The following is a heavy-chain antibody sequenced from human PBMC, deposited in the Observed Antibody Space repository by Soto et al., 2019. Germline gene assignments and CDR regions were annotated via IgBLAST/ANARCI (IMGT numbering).Heavy chain of an antibody. Sequence: QSQTLSLTCAISGDSVSSNSAAWNWIRQSPSRGLEWLGRTYYRSKWYNDYAVSVKSRITINPDTTKNQFSLQLNSVTPEDTAVYYCARGTEWLRSPRLYYYYGMDVWGQGTTVTVSS. CDR3: ARGTEWLRSPRLYYYYGMDV. V-gene: IGHV6-1*01. CDR1: GDSVSSNSAA. CDR2: TYYRSKWYN. D-gene: IGHD5-12*01. J-gene: IGHJ6*02.